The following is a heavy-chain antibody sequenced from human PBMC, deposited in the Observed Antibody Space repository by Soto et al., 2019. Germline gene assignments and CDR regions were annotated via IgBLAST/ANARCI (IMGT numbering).Heavy chain of an antibody. CDR2: ISYDGSNK. CDR1: GFTFSSYG. CDR3: AKDNNICGSTGCNWGVYYYGTDV. D-gene: IGHD2-2*01. J-gene: IGHJ6*02. Sequence: QVQLVESGGGVVQPGRSLRLSCAASGFTFSSYGMHWVRQAPGKGLEWVAVISYDGSNKYYADSVKGRFTISRDNSKNTLYLQLNRLRAQATAVYYCAKDNNICGSTGCNWGVYYYGTDVWGQGPTVTVSS. V-gene: IGHV3-30*18.